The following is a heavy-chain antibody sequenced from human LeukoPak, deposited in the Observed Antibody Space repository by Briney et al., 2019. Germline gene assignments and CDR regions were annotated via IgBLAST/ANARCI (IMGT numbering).Heavy chain of an antibody. CDR2: INPNSGGT. CDR1: GYTFTGYY. D-gene: IGHD6-19*01. Sequence: VSVKVSCKASGYTFTGYYMHWVRQAPGQGLEWMGWINPNSGGTNYAQKFQGRVTMTRDTSISTAYMELSRLRSDDTAVYYCARDEASGWSDDAFDIWGQGTMVTVSS. CDR3: ARDEASGWSDDAFDI. J-gene: IGHJ3*02. V-gene: IGHV1-2*02.